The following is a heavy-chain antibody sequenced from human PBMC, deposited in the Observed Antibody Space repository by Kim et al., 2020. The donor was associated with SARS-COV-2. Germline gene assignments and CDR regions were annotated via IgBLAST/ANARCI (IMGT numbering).Heavy chain of an antibody. Sequence: GGSLRLSCAASGFTFSSYAMHWVRQAPGKGLEWVAVISYDGSNKYYADSVKGRFTISRDNSKNTLYLQMNSLRAEDTAVYYCARDYVWGIVGASRFDYWGQGTLVTVSS. CDR3: ARDYVWGIVGASRFDY. J-gene: IGHJ4*02. CDR2: ISYDGSNK. V-gene: IGHV3-30-3*01. D-gene: IGHD1-26*01. CDR1: GFTFSSYA.